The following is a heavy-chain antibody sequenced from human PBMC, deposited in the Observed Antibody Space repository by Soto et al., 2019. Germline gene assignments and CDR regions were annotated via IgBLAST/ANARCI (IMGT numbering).Heavy chain of an antibody. V-gene: IGHV4-39*01. CDR3: ARRYSSAFDI. D-gene: IGHD6-13*01. CDR2: IYYSGST. Sequence: SETLSLTCTVSGGSISSSSYYWGWIRQPPGKGLEWIGSIYYSGSTYYNPSLKSRVTISVDTSKNQFSLKLSSVTAADTAVYYCARRYSSAFDIWGQGTMVTV. CDR1: GGSISSSSYY. J-gene: IGHJ3*02.